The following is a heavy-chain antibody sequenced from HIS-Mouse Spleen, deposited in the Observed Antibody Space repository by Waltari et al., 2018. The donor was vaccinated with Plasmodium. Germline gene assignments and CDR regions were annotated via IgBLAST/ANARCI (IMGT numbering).Heavy chain of an antibody. CDR2: IKQDGSEK. CDR1: GFTFSSYW. D-gene: IGHD6-13*01. CDR3: ASSWYWYFDL. J-gene: IGHJ2*01. Sequence: EVQLVESGGGLVQPGGSLRLSCAASGFTFSSYWMSWVRQAPGKGREWVANIKQDGSEKVYVDSVKGRFTISRDNAKNALYLQMNSLRAEDTAVYYCASSWYWYFDLWGRGTLVTVSS. V-gene: IGHV3-7*01.